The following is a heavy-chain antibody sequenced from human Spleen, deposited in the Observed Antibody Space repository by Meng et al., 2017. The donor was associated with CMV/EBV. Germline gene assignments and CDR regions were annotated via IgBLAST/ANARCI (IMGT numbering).Heavy chain of an antibody. D-gene: IGHD3-10*01. CDR3: ARDQWELPSPKVDY. CDR1: GYTFTTYG. J-gene: IGHJ4*02. CDR2: ISGYNRNT. V-gene: IGHV1-18*01. Sequence: ASVKGLWKTSGYTFTTYGISWVRQAPGQGLEWMGWISGYNRNTNYAQKFQGRVTLTTDTSASTAYMELRSLRSDDTAVYYCARDQWELPSPKVDYLVQGPLVTVSS.